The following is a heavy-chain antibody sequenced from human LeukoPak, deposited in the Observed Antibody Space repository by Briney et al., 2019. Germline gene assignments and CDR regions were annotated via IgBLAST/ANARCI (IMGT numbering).Heavy chain of an antibody. V-gene: IGHV4-39*01. CDR2: INYGGST. D-gene: IGHD3-9*01. Sequence: SETLSLTRTVSGGSISSSGYYWGWIRQPPGKGLEWIGSINYGGSTYYNPSLKSRVIISVDMSKNQFSLKLSSVTAADTAVYYCARPYHDLLTGYFDYWGQGTLVTVSS. CDR3: ARPYHDLLTGYFDY. J-gene: IGHJ4*02. CDR1: GGSISSSGYY.